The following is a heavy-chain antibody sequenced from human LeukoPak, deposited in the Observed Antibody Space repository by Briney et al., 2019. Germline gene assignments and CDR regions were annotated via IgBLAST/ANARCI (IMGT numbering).Heavy chain of an antibody. CDR1: GFTFSSYA. D-gene: IGHD5-12*01. V-gene: IGHV3-30*01. CDR2: ISYDGSNK. J-gene: IGHJ4*02. Sequence: SGGSLRLSCAASGFTFSSYAMHWVRRAPGKGLEWVAVISYDGSNKYYADSVKGRFTISRDNSKNTLYLQMNSLRAEDTAVYYCARKTSGYGNFDYWGQGTLVTVSS. CDR3: ARKTSGYGNFDY.